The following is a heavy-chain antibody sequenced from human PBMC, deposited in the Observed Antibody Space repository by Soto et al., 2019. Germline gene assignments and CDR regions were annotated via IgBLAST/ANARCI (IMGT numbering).Heavy chain of an antibody. CDR2: ISYDGSNK. CDR3: AGPLYDSPYYYGMDV. J-gene: IGHJ6*02. V-gene: IGHV3-30*03. D-gene: IGHD3-22*01. CDR1: GFTFSSYG. Sequence: PGGSLRLSCAASGFTFSSYGMHWVRQAPGKGLEWVAVISYDGSNKYYADSVKGRFTISRDNSKNTLYLQMNSLRAEDTAVYYCAGPLYDSPYYYGMDVWGQGTTVTVSS.